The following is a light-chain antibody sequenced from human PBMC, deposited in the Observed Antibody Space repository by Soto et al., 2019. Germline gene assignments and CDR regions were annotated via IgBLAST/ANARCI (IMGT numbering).Light chain of an antibody. CDR1: QDISKN. J-gene: IGKJ5*01. CDR2: DAS. Sequence: IQMTQSPSSLSASVGARVTITCQASQDISKNLNWYQQKPGKAPKLLIYDASSLQTGVPSRFRGSGSATHFTVTISSLQPEDIATYYCQQYDNLLPITFGQGTRLEIK. CDR3: QQYDNLLPIT. V-gene: IGKV1-33*01.